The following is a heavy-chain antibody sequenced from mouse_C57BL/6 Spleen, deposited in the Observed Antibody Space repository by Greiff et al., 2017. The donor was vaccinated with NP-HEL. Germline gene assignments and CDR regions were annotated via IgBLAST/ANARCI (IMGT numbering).Heavy chain of an antibody. CDR2: INYDGSST. CDR1: GFTFSDYY. Sequence: EVQRVESEGGLVQPGSSMKLSCTASGFTFSDYYMAWVRQVPEKGLEWVANINYDGSSTYYLDSLKSRFIISRDNAKNILYLQMSSLKSEDTATYYCAREDYGSSLGFAYWGQGTLVTVSA. V-gene: IGHV5-16*01. D-gene: IGHD1-1*01. CDR3: AREDYGSSLGFAY. J-gene: IGHJ3*01.